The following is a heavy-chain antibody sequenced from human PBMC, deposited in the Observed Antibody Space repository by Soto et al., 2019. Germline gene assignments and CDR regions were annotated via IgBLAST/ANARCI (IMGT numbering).Heavy chain of an antibody. CDR1: GYTFTSYD. D-gene: IGHD1-26*01. J-gene: IGHJ4*02. Sequence: QVQLVQSGAEVKKPGASVMVSCKASGYTFTSYDIHWVRQATGQGLEWMGWMNPNSGNTGYAQKFQGRATMTRDTSISTAYMELSSLRSEDTAVYYCARGRHRVGAISAIYWGQGTLVTVSS. CDR3: ARGRHRVGAISAIY. CDR2: MNPNSGNT. V-gene: IGHV1-8*01.